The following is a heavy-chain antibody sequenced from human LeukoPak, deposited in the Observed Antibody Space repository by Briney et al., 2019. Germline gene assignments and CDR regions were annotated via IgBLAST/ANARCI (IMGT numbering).Heavy chain of an antibody. CDR3: AKGLRYFDAAGEFDP. CDR1: GFTFSSYA. Sequence: GGSLRLSCAASGFTFSSYAMSWVRQAPGKGLEWVSGMSGSGGSTYYADSVKGRFSISRDNSKNTLYLQMNSLRVEDTAVYYCAKGLRYFDAAGEFDPWGQGTLVTVSS. J-gene: IGHJ5*02. CDR2: MSGSGGST. D-gene: IGHD3-9*01. V-gene: IGHV3-23*01.